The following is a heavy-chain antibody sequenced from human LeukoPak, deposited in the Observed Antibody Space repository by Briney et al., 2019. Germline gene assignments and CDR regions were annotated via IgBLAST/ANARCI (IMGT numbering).Heavy chain of an antibody. CDR2: IIPILGIA. CDR3: ARANGGDFDY. CDR1: GFTFSSYA. D-gene: IGHD4-23*01. Sequence: GRSLRLSCAASGFTFSSYAISWVRQAPGQGLEWMGRIIPILGIANYAQKFQGRVTITADKSTSTAYMELSSLRSEDTAVYYCARANGGDFDYWGQGTLVTVSS. J-gene: IGHJ4*02. V-gene: IGHV1-69*04.